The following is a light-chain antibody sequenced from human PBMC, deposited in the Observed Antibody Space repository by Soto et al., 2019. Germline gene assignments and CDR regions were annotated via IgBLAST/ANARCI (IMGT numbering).Light chain of an antibody. CDR2: EVV. CDR1: KNDIGVYDF. J-gene: IGLJ1*01. CDR3: KSYAGSNTYV. Sequence: QSALTQPPSASGSPGQSVTISCTGTKNDIGVYDFVSWYQHHPGKAPRLIIYEVVQRPSGVPDRFSGSKSGNTASLTVSGLQAADEADYFCKSYAGSNTYVFGSGKKVIV. V-gene: IGLV2-8*01.